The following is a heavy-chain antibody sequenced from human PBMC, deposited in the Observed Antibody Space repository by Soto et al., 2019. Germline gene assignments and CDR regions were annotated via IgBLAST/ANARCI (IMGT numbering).Heavy chain of an antibody. CDR3: ARGSSSGWYADYYYYGMDV. CDR1: GYAFTSYD. J-gene: IGHJ6*02. Sequence: ASVKVSCKASGYAFTSYDINWVRQATGHGLEWMGWMNPNSGNTGYAQKFQGRVTMTRNTSISTAYMELSSLRSEDTAVYYCARGSSSGWYADYYYYGMDVWGQGTTVTVSS. V-gene: IGHV1-8*01. CDR2: MNPNSGNT. D-gene: IGHD6-19*01.